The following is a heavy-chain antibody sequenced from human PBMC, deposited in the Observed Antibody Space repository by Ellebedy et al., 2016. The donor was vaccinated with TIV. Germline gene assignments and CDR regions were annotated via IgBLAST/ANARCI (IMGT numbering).Heavy chain of an antibody. CDR3: TRQEWAGYSSD. CDR1: GGTFSGYA. D-gene: IGHD5-24*01. CDR2: VIPIFGST. J-gene: IGHJ4*02. Sequence: AASVKVSCKSSGGTFSGYALNWVRQAPGQELEWIGSVIPIFGSTAYSTKFKDRVPLTENESTGTAYMELSDLGVEDTAIYYCTRQEWAGYSSDWGQGSLVTVSS. V-gene: IGHV1-69*13.